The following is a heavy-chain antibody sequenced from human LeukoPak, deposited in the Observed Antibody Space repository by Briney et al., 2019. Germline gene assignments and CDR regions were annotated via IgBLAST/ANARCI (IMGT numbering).Heavy chain of an antibody. Sequence: GGSLRLSCAASGFTFSSYWMSWVRQAPGKGLEWVSVIYSGGSTYYADSVKGRFTISRDNSKNTLYLQMNSLRAEDTAVYYCARGGGVAAAGTGDYWGQGTLVTVSS. V-gene: IGHV3-66*01. CDR3: ARGGGVAAAGTGDY. CDR1: GFTFSSYW. J-gene: IGHJ4*02. CDR2: IYSGGST. D-gene: IGHD6-13*01.